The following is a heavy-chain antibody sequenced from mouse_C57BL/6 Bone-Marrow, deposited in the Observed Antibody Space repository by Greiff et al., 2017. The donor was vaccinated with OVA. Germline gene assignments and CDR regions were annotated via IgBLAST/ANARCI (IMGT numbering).Heavy chain of an antibody. J-gene: IGHJ4*01. CDR2: IYPGDGDP. V-gene: IGHV1-82*01. CDR3: ARFYYYGSRGYYAMDY. D-gene: IGHD1-1*01. Sequence: QVQLQQSGPELVKPGASVKISCKASGYAFSSSWMNWVKQRPGKGLEWIGRIYPGDGDPNYNGKFKGKATLTADKSYSTAYMQLSSLTSEDSAVYFCARFYYYGSRGYYAMDYWGQGTSVTVSS. CDR1: GYAFSSSW.